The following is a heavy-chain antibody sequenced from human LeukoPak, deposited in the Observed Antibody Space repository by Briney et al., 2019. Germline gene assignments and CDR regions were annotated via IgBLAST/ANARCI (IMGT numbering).Heavy chain of an antibody. CDR3: ARAKDIAVAGNYFDY. CDR2: ISYDGSNK. V-gene: IGHV3-30-3*01. D-gene: IGHD6-19*01. CDR1: GFTFSSYA. Sequence: GGSLRLSCAASGFTFSSYAMHWVRQAPGKGLEWVAVISYDGSNKYYADSVKGRFTISRDHSKNTLYLQMNSLRAEDTAVYYCARAKDIAVAGNYFDYWGQGTLVTVSS. J-gene: IGHJ4*02.